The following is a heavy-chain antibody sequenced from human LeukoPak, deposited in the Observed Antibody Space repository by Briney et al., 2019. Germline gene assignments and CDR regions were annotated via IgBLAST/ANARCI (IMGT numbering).Heavy chain of an antibody. CDR1: GGLITSTIHY. J-gene: IGHJ4*02. CDR2: IYYNGIT. V-gene: IGHV4-39*01. Sequence: SETLSLTCSVSGGLITSTIHYWAWIRQPPGQGLGWLASIYYNGITYYNASLESRVTMSVDTSRNQFSLRLSSVSAADTSVYYCARQPTVKRGAVASNFDYWGQGTLVTVSS. D-gene: IGHD6-19*01. CDR3: ARQPTVKRGAVASNFDY.